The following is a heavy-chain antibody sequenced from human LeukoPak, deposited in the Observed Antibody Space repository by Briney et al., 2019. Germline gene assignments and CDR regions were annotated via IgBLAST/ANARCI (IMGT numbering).Heavy chain of an antibody. CDR1: GFTFSNYG. Sequence: GGSLRLSCAASGFTFSNYGMHWVRQAPGKGLEWVAVISYDGSNKYYADSVKGRFTISRDNSKNTLYLQMNSLRAEDTAVYYCAKGTGLDYWGQGTLVTVSS. CDR3: AKGTGLDY. J-gene: IGHJ4*02. D-gene: IGHD1-14*01. CDR2: ISYDGSNK. V-gene: IGHV3-30*18.